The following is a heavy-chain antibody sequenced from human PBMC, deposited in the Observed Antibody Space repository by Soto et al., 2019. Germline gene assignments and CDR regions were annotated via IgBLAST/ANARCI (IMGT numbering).Heavy chain of an antibody. CDR2: IFHTGDT. V-gene: IGHV4-38-2*02. CDR1: NYSINSVFF. D-gene: IGHD3-16*01. CDR3: ARDTNSLDP. Sequence: SETLSLTCSVSNYSINSVFFWGWIRQPPGKGLEWIGSIFHTGDTYYNPSLKSRITMSVDTSRNQFSLKLTSLTAADTAVYYCARDTNSLDPWGQGTLVTVSS. J-gene: IGHJ5*02.